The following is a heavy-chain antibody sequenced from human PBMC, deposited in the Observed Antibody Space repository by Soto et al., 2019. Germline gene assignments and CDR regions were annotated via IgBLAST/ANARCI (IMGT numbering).Heavy chain of an antibody. D-gene: IGHD6-13*01. V-gene: IGHV1-69*13. CDR2: FSPIFGAP. CDR3: ARCSYSSSWDRGDYYYYYGMDV. J-gene: IGHJ6*02. Sequence: SVKVSCKPSGDTFSSYSFSWVRQVPGQGLEWMGGFSPIFGAPNYAQNFLDRVTITADQITSTAYLELSSLRSDDTAVYYCARCSYSSSWDRGDYYYYYGMDVWGQGTTVTVSS. CDR1: GDTFSSYS.